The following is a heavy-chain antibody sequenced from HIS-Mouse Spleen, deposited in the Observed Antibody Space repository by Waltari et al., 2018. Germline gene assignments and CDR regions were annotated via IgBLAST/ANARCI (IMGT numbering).Heavy chain of an antibody. CDR1: GGSISSSSYY. J-gene: IGHJ4*02. Sequence: QLQLQESGPGLVKPSETLSLTCTVSGGSISSSSYYWGWIRQPPGKGLGWIGSIYYSGSTDYNPSLKSLVTISVDTSKNQFSLKLSSVTAADTAVYYCARLAAAGTYWGQGTLVTVSS. D-gene: IGHD6-13*01. CDR3: ARLAAAGTY. CDR2: IYYSGST. V-gene: IGHV4-39*07.